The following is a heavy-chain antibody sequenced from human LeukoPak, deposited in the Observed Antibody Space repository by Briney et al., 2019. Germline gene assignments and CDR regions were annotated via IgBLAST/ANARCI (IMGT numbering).Heavy chain of an antibody. D-gene: IGHD5-18*01. J-gene: IGHJ4*02. CDR2: IYYSGST. Sequence: PSETLSLTCTVSGGSISSSSYYWGWIRQPPEKGLEWIGYIYYSGSTNYNPSLKSRVTISIDTSKNQFSLKLSSVTAADTAVYYCARRSYSHGYSDYFDYWGQGTLVTVSS. V-gene: IGHV4-61*05. CDR1: GGSISSSSYY. CDR3: ARRSYSHGYSDYFDY.